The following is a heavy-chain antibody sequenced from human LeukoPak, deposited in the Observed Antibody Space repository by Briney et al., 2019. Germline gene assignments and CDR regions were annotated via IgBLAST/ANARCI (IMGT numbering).Heavy chain of an antibody. CDR2: INPASAGA. Sequence: ASVKVSCKPSGHTFTNYYIHWVRQAPGQGPEWVGWINPASAGAAFAPKFQGRVSMTWDSSITTAFMDLTGLRSNDTAIYYCARQLGNYYRAFDFWGQGTLVTVSS. J-gene: IGHJ4*02. CDR1: GHTFTNYY. D-gene: IGHD1-26*01. CDR3: ARQLGNYYRAFDF. V-gene: IGHV1-2*02.